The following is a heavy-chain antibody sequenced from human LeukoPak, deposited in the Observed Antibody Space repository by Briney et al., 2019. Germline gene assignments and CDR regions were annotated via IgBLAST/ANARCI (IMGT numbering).Heavy chain of an antibody. CDR2: ISGSAGRT. CDR1: GFTVSSNY. J-gene: IGHJ6*03. V-gene: IGHV3-23*01. D-gene: IGHD2-2*01. Sequence: GGSLRLSCAASGFTVSSNYMSWVRQAPRKGLEWVSAISGSAGRTFYADSVKGRFTISRDNSKNTLFLQMNSLRAEDTAVYYCAKDGIVVVSVYMYVWGKGTTVTVSS. CDR3: AKDGIVVVSVYMYV.